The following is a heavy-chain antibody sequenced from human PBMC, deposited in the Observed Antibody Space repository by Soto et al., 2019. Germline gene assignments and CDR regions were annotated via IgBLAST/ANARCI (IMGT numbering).Heavy chain of an antibody. D-gene: IGHD3-22*01. V-gene: IGHV3-23*01. CDR3: ASRSSGYYDSSGYYYLGSDAFDI. CDR2: ISGSGGST. CDR1: GFTFSSYA. J-gene: IGHJ3*02. Sequence: GGSLRLSCAASGFTFSSYAMSWVRQAPGKGLEWVSAISGSGGSTYYADSVKGRFTISRDNSKNTLYLQMNSLRAEDTAVYYCASRSSGYYDSSGYYYLGSDAFDIWGQGTMVTVSS.